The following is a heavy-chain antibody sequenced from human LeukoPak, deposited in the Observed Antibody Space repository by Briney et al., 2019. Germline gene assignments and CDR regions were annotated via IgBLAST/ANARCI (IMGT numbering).Heavy chain of an antibody. CDR2: IYYSGST. CDR1: GGSISSYY. Sequence: PSETLSLTCTVSGGSISSYYWSWIRQPPGKGLEWIGYIYYSGSTNYNPSLKSRVTISVDTSKNQFSLKLNSVTAADTAVYYCARLVRVTKDGIAVAPNWFDPWGQGTLVTVSS. CDR3: ARLVRVTKDGIAVAPNWFDP. D-gene: IGHD6-19*01. J-gene: IGHJ5*02. V-gene: IGHV4-59*08.